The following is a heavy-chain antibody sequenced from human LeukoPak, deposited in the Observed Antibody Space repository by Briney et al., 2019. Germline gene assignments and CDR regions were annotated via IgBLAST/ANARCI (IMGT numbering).Heavy chain of an antibody. Sequence: ASVKVSCKASGYTFTSYGISWVRQAPGQGLEWMGWISAYNGNTNYAQKLQGRVTMTTDTSTSTAYMELRSLRSDDTAVYYCARRLGYYDSSGYYFNWFDPWGQGTLVTVSS. V-gene: IGHV1-18*01. J-gene: IGHJ5*02. CDR3: ARRLGYYDSSGYYFNWFDP. CDR2: ISAYNGNT. D-gene: IGHD3-22*01. CDR1: GYTFTSYG.